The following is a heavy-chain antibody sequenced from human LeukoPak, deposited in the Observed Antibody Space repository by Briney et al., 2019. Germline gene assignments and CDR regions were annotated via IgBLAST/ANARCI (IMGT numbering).Heavy chain of an antibody. J-gene: IGHJ4*02. CDR1: GYTYTSYY. D-gene: IGHD3-22*01. V-gene: IGHV1-46*01. Sequence: ASVKVSCKASGYTYTSYYMHWVRQAPGQGLEWLGIINPSGGSTSYAQKFQGRVTMTRDASTSTVYMELSSLRSEDTAVYYCARGKRGISYYDSSGYPPMGYWGQGTLVTVSS. CDR2: INPSGGST. CDR3: ARGKRGISYYDSSGYPPMGY.